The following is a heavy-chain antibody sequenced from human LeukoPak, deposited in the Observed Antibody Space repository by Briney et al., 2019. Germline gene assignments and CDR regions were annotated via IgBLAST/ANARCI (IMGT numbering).Heavy chain of an antibody. CDR2: IDQDGNEK. Sequence: GGSLRLSCAASGFIFSRYWMTWVRQAPGKGLEWVANIDQDGNEKFYVDSVKGRFTISRDDAKNSLYLQMNSLRVEDTAVYYCARDIEAAGLFLDYWGQGTLVTVSS. V-gene: IGHV3-7*01. CDR1: GFIFSRYW. J-gene: IGHJ4*02. D-gene: IGHD6-13*01. CDR3: ARDIEAAGLFLDY.